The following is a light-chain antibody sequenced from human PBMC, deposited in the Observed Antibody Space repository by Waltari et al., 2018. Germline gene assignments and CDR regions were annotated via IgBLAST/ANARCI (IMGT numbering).Light chain of an antibody. V-gene: IGKV3-11*01. CDR1: QNLQTF. Sequence: EIVLTQSPVTLSLSPGERATLSCRASQNLQTFLAWYQHRPGQPPRLLIYDAFYRATGIPARFSGSGSGTDFTLSISSLEPEDFAVYFCQQRSDWPPFTFGPGTRVDI. J-gene: IGKJ3*01. CDR3: QQRSDWPPFT. CDR2: DAF.